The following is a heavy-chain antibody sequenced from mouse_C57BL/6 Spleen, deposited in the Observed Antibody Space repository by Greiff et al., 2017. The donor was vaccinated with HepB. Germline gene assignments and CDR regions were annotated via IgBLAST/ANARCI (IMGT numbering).Heavy chain of an antibody. D-gene: IGHD2-4*01. J-gene: IGHJ4*01. CDR2: ISDGGSYT. V-gene: IGHV5-4*03. CDR3: ARAGGYDYDGSSYAMDY. CDR1: GFTFSSYA. Sequence: EVKVVESGGGLVKPGGSLKLSCAASGFTFSSYAMSWVRQTPEKRLEWVATISDGGSYTYYPDNVKGRFTISRDNAKNNLYLQMSHLKSEDTAMYYCARAGGYDYDGSSYAMDYWGQGTSVTVSS.